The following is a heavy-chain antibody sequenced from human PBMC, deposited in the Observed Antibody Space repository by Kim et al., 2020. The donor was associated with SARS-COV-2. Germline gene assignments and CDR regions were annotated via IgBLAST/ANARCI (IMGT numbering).Heavy chain of an antibody. D-gene: IGHD3-9*01. CDR1: GFTFSSYA. Sequence: GGSLRLSCAASGFTFSSYAMSWVRQAPGKGLEWVSAISGSGGSTYYADSVKGRFTISRDNSKNTLYLQMNSLRAEDTAVYYCAAYYDISGDAFDIWGQGTMVTVSS. V-gene: IGHV3-23*01. CDR2: ISGSGGST. CDR3: AAYYDISGDAFDI. J-gene: IGHJ3*02.